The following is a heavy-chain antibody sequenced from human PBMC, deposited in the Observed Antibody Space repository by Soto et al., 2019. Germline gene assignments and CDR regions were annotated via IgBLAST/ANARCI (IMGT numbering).Heavy chain of an antibody. Sequence: PGGSLRLSCSVSGFTFSGFHMHWVRQAPGKGLTYVSSISPNGGRTYYADSVKGRFTISRDNSKNMLYLQMSSLRADDTAIYYCVKDRYVDHWGQGTLVTVSS. CDR3: VKDRYVDH. CDR2: ISPNGGRT. J-gene: IGHJ4*02. CDR1: GFTFSGFH. V-gene: IGHV3-64D*06.